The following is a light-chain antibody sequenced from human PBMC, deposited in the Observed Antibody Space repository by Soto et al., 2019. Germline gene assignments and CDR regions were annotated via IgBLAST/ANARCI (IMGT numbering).Light chain of an antibody. CDR3: QQYNNWPPWT. CDR2: GAS. V-gene: IGKV3-15*01. Sequence: EIVMTQSPATLSVSPGERATLSCRASQSVSSNLAWYQQKPGQAPRRLIYGASTRATGIPARFSGSGSGTEFTVTISSLQSEDFEVYYCQQYNNWPPWTFGQGTKVEIK. J-gene: IGKJ1*01. CDR1: QSVSSN.